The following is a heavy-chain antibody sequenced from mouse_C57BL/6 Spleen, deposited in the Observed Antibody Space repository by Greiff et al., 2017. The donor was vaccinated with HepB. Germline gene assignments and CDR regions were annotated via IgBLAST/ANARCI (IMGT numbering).Heavy chain of an antibody. Sequence: VKLMESGAELARPGASVKLSCKASGYTFTSYGISWVKQRTGQGLEWIGEIYPRSGNTYYNEKFKGKATLTADKSSSTAYMELRSLTSEDSAVYFCARSAGLLLWLRRFDYWGQGTTLTVSS. CDR2: IYPRSGNT. CDR1: GYTFTSYG. V-gene: IGHV1-81*01. CDR3: ARSAGLLLWLRRFDY. D-gene: IGHD2-2*01. J-gene: IGHJ2*01.